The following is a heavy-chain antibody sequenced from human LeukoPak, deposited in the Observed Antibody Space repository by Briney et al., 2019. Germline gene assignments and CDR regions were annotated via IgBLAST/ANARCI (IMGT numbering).Heavy chain of an antibody. CDR3: AREYCSSTSCYVYS. CDR1: GGSFSGYY. J-gene: IGHJ4*02. V-gene: IGHV4-34*01. D-gene: IGHD2-2*01. CDR2: INHSGST. Sequence: SETLSLTCAVYGGSFSGYYWSWIRQPPGKGLEWIGEINHSGSTNYNPSLKSRVTISVDTSKNQFSLKLSSVTAADTAVYYCAREYCSSTSCYVYSWGQGTLVTVSS.